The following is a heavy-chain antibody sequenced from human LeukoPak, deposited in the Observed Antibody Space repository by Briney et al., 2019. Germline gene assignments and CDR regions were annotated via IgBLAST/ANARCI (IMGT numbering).Heavy chain of an antibody. V-gene: IGHV1-2*04. CDR3: AREVRPYCSGGSCYSGYAFDT. J-gene: IGHJ3*02. CDR1: ENTFTNYY. Sequence: ASVKVSCKASENTFTNYYMHWVRQAPGQGLEWMGWINPNSGGTNYAQKFQGWVTMTRDTSISTAYMELSRLRSDDTAVYYCAREVRPYCSGGSCYSGYAFDTWGQGTMVTVSS. D-gene: IGHD2-15*01. CDR2: INPNSGGT.